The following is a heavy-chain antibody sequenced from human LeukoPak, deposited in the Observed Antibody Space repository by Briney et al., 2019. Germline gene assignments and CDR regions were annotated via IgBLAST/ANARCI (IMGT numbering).Heavy chain of an antibody. CDR3: ASLSSTVYGDPDY. V-gene: IGHV3-33*01. CDR2: IWYDASNK. CDR1: GFTFSSYG. Sequence: GGSLRLSRVVSGFTFSSYGMHWVRQAPGKGLEWVAVIWYDASNKYYADSVKGRFTISRDNSKNTLYLQMNSLRAEDTAMYYCASLSSTVYGDPDYWGQGTLVTVSS. J-gene: IGHJ4*02. D-gene: IGHD4-17*01.